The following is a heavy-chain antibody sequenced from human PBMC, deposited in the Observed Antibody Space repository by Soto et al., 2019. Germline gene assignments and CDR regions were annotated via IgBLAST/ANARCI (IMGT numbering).Heavy chain of an antibody. Sequence: QITLKESGPTLVKPTQTLTLTCTFSGFSLTTRGVSVVWIRQPPGKALEWLALIYWDDDQRYSPSLKSRLTITKDTXINQVXXTMTNMDPVDTATYYCAHVLGYCSGGSCYSGPSDYWGQGTLVTVSS. CDR2: IYWDDDQ. CDR1: GFSLTTRGVS. V-gene: IGHV2-5*02. CDR3: AHVLGYCSGGSCYSGPSDY. J-gene: IGHJ4*02. D-gene: IGHD2-15*01.